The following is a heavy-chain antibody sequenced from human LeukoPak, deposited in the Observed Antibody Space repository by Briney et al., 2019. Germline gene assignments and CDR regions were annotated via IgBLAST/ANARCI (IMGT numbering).Heavy chain of an antibody. Sequence: PGGSLRLSCAASGFTVSSNYMSWVRQAPGRGLEWVSVIYSGGSTYYADSVKGRFTISRDNSKNTLFLQMNSLRAGDTAVYYCVKALGQWLVYYFDYWGQGTLVTVSS. CDR1: GFTVSSNY. CDR3: VKALGQWLVYYFDY. V-gene: IGHV3-66*01. J-gene: IGHJ4*02. D-gene: IGHD6-19*01. CDR2: IYSGGST.